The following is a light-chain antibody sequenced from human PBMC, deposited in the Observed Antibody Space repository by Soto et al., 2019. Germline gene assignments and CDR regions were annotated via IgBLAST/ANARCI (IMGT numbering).Light chain of an antibody. J-gene: IGKJ4*01. CDR2: GAS. CDR1: HSVSSR. V-gene: IGKV3-15*01. Sequence: EIVMTQSPATLSVSPGERATLSCRASHSVSSRLAWYQQKPGQAPRLLIYGASTRATGLPARFSGSGSGTEFTLTISSLQSEDFAVYYCQHYTNWPLTFGGGTKVEIE. CDR3: QHYTNWPLT.